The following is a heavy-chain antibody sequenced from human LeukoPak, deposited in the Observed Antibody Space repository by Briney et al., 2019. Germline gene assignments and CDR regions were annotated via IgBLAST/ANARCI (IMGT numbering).Heavy chain of an antibody. CDR3: AKTARYCSSTSCYSDY. J-gene: IGHJ4*02. D-gene: IGHD2-2*02. Sequence: PGRSLRLSCAASGFTFSSYAMSWVRQAPGKGLEWVSAISGSGGSTYYADSVKGRFTISRDNSKNTLYLQMNSLRAEDTAVYYCAKTARYCSSTSCYSDYWGQGTLVTVSS. V-gene: IGHV3-23*01. CDR1: GFTFSSYA. CDR2: ISGSGGST.